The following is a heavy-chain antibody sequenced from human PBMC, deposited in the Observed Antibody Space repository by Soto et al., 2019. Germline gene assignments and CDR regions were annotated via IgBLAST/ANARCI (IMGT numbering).Heavy chain of an antibody. Sequence: EVQLLESGGGLVQPGGSLRLSCAASGFTFSSYAMSWVRQAPGKGLEWVSAISGSGGSTYYADSVKGRFTISRDNSKNTLYLQMNSLRAEDTAVYYCAKLEADIVEVPAAIGYWGQGTMVTVSS. D-gene: IGHD2-2*01. V-gene: IGHV3-23*01. CDR3: AKLEADIVEVPAAIGY. CDR1: GFTFSSYA. J-gene: IGHJ4*02. CDR2: ISGSGGST.